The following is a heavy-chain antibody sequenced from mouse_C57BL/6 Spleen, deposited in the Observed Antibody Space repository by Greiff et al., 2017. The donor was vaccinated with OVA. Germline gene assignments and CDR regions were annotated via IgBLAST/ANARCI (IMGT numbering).Heavy chain of an antibody. CDR3: ARRMVTGDYFDY. CDR2: IDPSDSYT. D-gene: IGHD2-2*01. CDR1: GYTFTSSW. J-gene: IGHJ2*01. V-gene: IGHV1-59*01. Sequence: QVQLQQSGAELVRPGTSVKLSCKASGYTFTSSWLHWVKQRPGQGLEWIGVIDPSDSYTNSHQKFKGKATLTVDTSSSTAYMQLSSLTSEDSAVYYCARRMVTGDYFDYWGQGTTLTGSS.